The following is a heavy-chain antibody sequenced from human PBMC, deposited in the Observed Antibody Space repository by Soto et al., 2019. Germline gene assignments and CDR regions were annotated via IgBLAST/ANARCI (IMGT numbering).Heavy chain of an antibody. V-gene: IGHV3-23*01. J-gene: IGHJ4*02. CDR3: VISGWYGPDPPTHFDY. D-gene: IGHD6-19*01. CDR2: ISGSGGST. CDR1: GFTFSSYA. Sequence: PGGSLRLSCAASGFTFSSYAMSWVRQAPGKGLEWVSAISGSGGSTYYADSVKGRFTISRDNSKNTLYLQMNSLRAEDTAVYYCVISGWYGPDPPTHFDYWGQGTLVTVSS.